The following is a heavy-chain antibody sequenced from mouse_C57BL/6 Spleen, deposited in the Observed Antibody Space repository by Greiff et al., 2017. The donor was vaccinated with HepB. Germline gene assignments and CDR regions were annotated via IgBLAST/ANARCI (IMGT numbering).Heavy chain of an antibody. CDR2: FYPGSGSI. V-gene: IGHV1-62-2*01. Sequence: VQLQQSGAELVKPGASVKLSCKASGYTFTEYTIHWVKQRSGQGLEWIGWFYPGSGSIKYNEKFKDKATLTADKSSSTVYMELSRLTSEDSAVYFCARHEAPHCYYGSSPWFAYWGQGTLVTVSA. D-gene: IGHD1-1*01. J-gene: IGHJ3*01. CDR3: ARHEAPHCYYGSSPWFAY. CDR1: GYTFTEYT.